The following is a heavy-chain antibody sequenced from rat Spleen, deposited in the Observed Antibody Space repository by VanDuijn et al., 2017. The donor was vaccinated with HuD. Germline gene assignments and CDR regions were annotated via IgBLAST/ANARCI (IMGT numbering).Heavy chain of an antibody. V-gene: IGHV5S13*01. CDR1: GLTFTNYD. J-gene: IGHJ4*01. Sequence: EVQLVESGGGIVQPGRSLKLSCTASGLTFTNYDMAWVRQAPTKGLEWIASISTGGGNTYYRDSVKGRFTISRDNAKNTQYLQMDSLRSEDTATYYCTRGYVMDAWGQGASVTVSS. CDR2: ISTGGGNT. CDR3: TRGYVMDA.